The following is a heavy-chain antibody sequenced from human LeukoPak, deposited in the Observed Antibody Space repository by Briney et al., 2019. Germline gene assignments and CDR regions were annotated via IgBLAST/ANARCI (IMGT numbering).Heavy chain of an antibody. CDR1: GGSFSGYY. CDR2: INHSGST. J-gene: IGHJ4*02. Sequence: SETLSLTCAVYGGSFSGYYWSWIRQPPGKGLEWIGEINHSGSTNYNPALKSRVTISVDTSKNQFSLKLSSVTAADTAVYYCARGLSPSDFDYWGQGTLVTVSS. D-gene: IGHD3-10*01. CDR3: ARGLSPSDFDY. V-gene: IGHV4-34*01.